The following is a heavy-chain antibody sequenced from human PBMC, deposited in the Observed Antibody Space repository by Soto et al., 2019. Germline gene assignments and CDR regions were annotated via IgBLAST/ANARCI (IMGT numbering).Heavy chain of an antibody. Sequence: SVKVSCKASGFTFTSSAMQWVRPARGQRLEWIGWIVVGSGNTNYAQKFQERVTITRDMSTSTAYMELSSLRSEDTAVYYCAASTVTTYYYYYYMDVWGKGTTVTVSS. CDR1: GFTFTSSA. CDR3: AASTVTTYYYYYYMDV. CDR2: IVVGSGNT. D-gene: IGHD4-4*01. J-gene: IGHJ6*03. V-gene: IGHV1-58*02.